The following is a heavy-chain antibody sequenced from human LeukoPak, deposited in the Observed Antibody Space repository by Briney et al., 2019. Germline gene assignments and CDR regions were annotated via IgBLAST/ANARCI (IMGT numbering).Heavy chain of an antibody. CDR2: ISGSGGST. J-gene: IGHJ4*02. V-gene: IGHV3-23*01. CDR3: AKDREYQLPAYYFDY. CDR1: GFTFSSYA. D-gene: IGHD2-2*01. Sequence: PGGSLRLSCAASGFTFSSYAMSWVRQAPGKGLEWVSAISGSGGSTYYADSVKGRFTISRDNSKNTLYLQMNSLRAEDTAVHYCAKDREYQLPAYYFDYWGQGTLVTVSS.